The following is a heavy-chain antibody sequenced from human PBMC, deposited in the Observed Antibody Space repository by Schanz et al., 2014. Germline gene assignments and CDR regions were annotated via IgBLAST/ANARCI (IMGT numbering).Heavy chain of an antibody. J-gene: IGHJ4*02. V-gene: IGHV3-30-3*01. CDR1: GFTFSSYA. CDR3: ASPSGYSDYGTYFDF. CDR2: ISNDGSIK. D-gene: IGHD5-12*01. Sequence: QVQLLQFGGGVVQPVRSLRLSCAASGFTFSSYAMHWVRQAPGKGLEWVALISNDGSIKYYADSVEGRFTISRDNSRNTLYLQMNSLRTEDTAVYYCASPSGYSDYGTYFDFWGQGTLVTVSS.